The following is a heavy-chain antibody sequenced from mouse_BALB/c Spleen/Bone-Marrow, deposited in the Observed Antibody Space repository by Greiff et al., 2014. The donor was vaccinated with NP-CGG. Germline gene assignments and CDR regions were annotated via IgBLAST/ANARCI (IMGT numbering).Heavy chain of an antibody. CDR2: IYPGDGDT. V-gene: IGHV1-80*01. D-gene: IGHD1-1*01. J-gene: IGHJ2*01. Sequence: VMLVESGAELVRPGSSVKSSCKASGYAFSSYWMNWVKQRPGQGLEWIGQIYPGDGDTNYNGKFKGKATLTADKSSSTAYMQLSSLTSEDSAVYFCARRGNYYGSSYVDYWGQGTTLTVSS. CDR3: ARRGNYYGSSYVDY. CDR1: GYAFSSYW.